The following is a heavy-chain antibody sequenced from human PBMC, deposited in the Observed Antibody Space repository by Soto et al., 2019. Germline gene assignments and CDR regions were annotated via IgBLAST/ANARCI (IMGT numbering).Heavy chain of an antibody. J-gene: IGHJ4*02. V-gene: IGHV3-66*01. CDR1: GFTVSSNY. D-gene: IGHD3-22*01. Sequence: EVQLVESGGGLVQPGGSLRLSCAASGFTVSSNYMSWVRQAPGKGLEWVSVIYSGGSTYYADSVKGRFTISRDNSKNALYLKMNSLRAEDTAVYYCARDRPEYYYDSSGYYPFWGQGTLVTVSS. CDR2: IYSGGST. CDR3: ARDRPEYYYDSSGYYPF.